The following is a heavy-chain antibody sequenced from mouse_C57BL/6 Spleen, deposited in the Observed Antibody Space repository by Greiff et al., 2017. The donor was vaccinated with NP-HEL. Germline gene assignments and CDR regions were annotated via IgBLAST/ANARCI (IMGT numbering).Heavy chain of an antibody. CDR3: ARDYYYCSSYFDY. CDR1: GYAFSSSW. D-gene: IGHD1-1*01. CDR2: IYPGDGDT. Sequence: QVQLQQSGPELVKPGASVKISCKASGYAFSSSWMNWVKQRPGKGLEWIGRIYPGDGDTNYNGKFKGKATLTADKSSSTAYMQLSSLTSEDSAVYFCARDYYYCSSYFDYWGQGTTLTVSS. J-gene: IGHJ2*01. V-gene: IGHV1-82*01.